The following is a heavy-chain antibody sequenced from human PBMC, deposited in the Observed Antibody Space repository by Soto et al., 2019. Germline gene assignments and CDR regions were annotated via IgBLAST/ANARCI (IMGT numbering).Heavy chain of an antibody. J-gene: IGHJ4*02. V-gene: IGHV1-2*02. Sequence: QVQLVQSGAEVKKPGASVKVSCKASGYTFTGYYMHWVRQAPGQGLEWKGWINPNRGGTNNAQKFQGRVTMTRDTSISTAYMELSRLRSDDTAVYYFARERSIAARPIGYWVQGTLVTVAA. D-gene: IGHD6-6*01. CDR3: ARERSIAARPIGY. CDR2: INPNRGGT. CDR1: GYTFTGYY.